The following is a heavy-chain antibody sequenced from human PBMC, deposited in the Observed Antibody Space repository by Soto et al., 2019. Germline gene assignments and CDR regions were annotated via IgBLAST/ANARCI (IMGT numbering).Heavy chain of an antibody. CDR3: ARQTGLGATNY. CDR2: INTDGSVT. D-gene: IGHD1-26*01. V-gene: IGHV3-74*01. J-gene: IGHJ4*02. CDR1: GFTFNNFW. Sequence: DVDLVESGGALVQPGGSLRLSCAVSGFTFNNFWMHWVRQAPGKGLVWVARINTDGSVTSHADSVKGRFTISRDNAKSTLYLQMNSLRAEDSAMYYCARQTGLGATNYWGRGTLVTVSS.